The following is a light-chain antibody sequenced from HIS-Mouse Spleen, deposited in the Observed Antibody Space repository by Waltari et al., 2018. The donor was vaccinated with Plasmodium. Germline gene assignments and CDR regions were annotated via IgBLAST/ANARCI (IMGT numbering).Light chain of an antibody. CDR3: YSTDSSGNHRV. V-gene: IGLV3-10*01. J-gene: IGLJ3*02. CDR2: EDS. CDR1: ALPNQY. Sequence: SYELTQPTSVSVSPGHTARLTCPGDALPNQYVYWYQQKSGQAPVLVIYEDSKRPSGIPERFSGSSSGTMATLTISGAQVEDEADYYCYSTDSSGNHRVFGGGTKLTVL.